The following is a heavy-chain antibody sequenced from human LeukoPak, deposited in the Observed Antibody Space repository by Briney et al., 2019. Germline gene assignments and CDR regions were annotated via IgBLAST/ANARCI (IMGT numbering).Heavy chain of an antibody. J-gene: IGHJ4*02. D-gene: IGHD3-10*01. CDR3: ARAFGEVRPLDY. CDR2: ISAYNGNT. CDR1: GYTFTSYG. Sequence: GASVKVSCKASGYTFTSYGISWVRQAPGQGLEWMGWISAYNGNTNYAQKLQGRVTMTRDTSISTAYMELSRLRSDDTAVYYCARAFGEVRPLDYWGQGTLVTVSS. V-gene: IGHV1-18*01.